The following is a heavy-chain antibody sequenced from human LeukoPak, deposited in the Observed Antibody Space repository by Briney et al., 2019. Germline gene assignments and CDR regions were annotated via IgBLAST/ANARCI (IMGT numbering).Heavy chain of an antibody. V-gene: IGHV3-7*01. D-gene: IGHD7-27*01. Sequence: GGSLRLSCATSGFTFSSYSMSWVRQAPGKGLEWVANIKQDGSEKYYVDSVKGRFTIFRDNAKNSLYLQMNSLRAEDTAVYYCARWPKNWVISSDYGMDVWGQGTTVTVSS. CDR1: GFTFSSYS. CDR3: ARWPKNWVISSDYGMDV. J-gene: IGHJ6*02. CDR2: IKQDGSEK.